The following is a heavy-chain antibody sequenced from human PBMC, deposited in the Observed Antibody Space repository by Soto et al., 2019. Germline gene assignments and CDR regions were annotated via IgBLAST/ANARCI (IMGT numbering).Heavy chain of an antibody. CDR2: ISYDGSNK. CDR3: ATSYYYDSSGYYYFDY. D-gene: IGHD3-22*01. CDR1: GFTFSSYA. V-gene: IGHV3-30-3*01. J-gene: IGHJ4*02. Sequence: PGGSLRLSCAASGFTFSSYAMHWVRQAPGKGLEWVAVISYDGSNKYYADSVKGRFTISRDNSKNTLYLQMNSLRAEDTAVYYCATSYYYDSSGYYYFDYWGQGTLVTVSS.